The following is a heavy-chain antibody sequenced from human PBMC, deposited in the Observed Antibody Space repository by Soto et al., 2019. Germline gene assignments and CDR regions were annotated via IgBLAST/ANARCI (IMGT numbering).Heavy chain of an antibody. Sequence: GGSLRLSCAASGFTFSNAWMNWVRQAPGKGLEWVGRIKSKTDGGTTDYAAPVKGRFTISRDDSKNTLYLQMNSLKTEDTAVYYCTTDERGGYSPNAFDIWGQGTMVTVSS. V-gene: IGHV3-15*07. CDR3: TTDERGGYSPNAFDI. D-gene: IGHD5-18*01. CDR2: IKSKTDGGTT. J-gene: IGHJ3*02. CDR1: GFTFSNAW.